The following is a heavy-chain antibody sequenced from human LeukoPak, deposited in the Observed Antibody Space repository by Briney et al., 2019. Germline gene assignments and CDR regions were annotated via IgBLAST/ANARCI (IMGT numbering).Heavy chain of an antibody. V-gene: IGHV4-59*13. CDR1: GGSFSSYY. J-gene: IGHJ4*02. CDR2: ISYSGST. CDR3: ARGRNDFDY. D-gene: IGHD1-1*01. Sequence: PSETLSLTCAVYGGSFSSYYWSWIRQPPGKGLEWIGYISYSGSTYYNPSLKSRVTISLGTSKNQFSLRLTSVTAADTAMYYCARGRNDFDYWGQGTLVTVSS.